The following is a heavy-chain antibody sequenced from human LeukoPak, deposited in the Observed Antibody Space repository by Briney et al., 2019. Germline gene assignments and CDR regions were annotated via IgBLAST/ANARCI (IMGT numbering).Heavy chain of an antibody. V-gene: IGHV3-64*01. D-gene: IGHD2-15*01. CDR2: ISSDGGST. Sequence: GGSLRLSCAASGFTFSSYAMHWVRQAPGKGLEYVSAISSDGGSTYYANSVKGRFTISRDNSTNTLYLQMGSLRAEDMAVYYCARAVAYYYYYMDVWGKGTTVTVSS. CDR3: ARAVAYYYYYMDV. CDR1: GFTFSSYA. J-gene: IGHJ6*03.